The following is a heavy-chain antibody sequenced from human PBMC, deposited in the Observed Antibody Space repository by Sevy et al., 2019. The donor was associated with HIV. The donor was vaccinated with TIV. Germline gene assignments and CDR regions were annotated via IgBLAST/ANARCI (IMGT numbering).Heavy chain of an antibody. J-gene: IGHJ6*02. V-gene: IGHV4-59*01. D-gene: IGHD6-19*01. CDR2: IYYTGST. Sequence: SETLSLTCTVSGGSISSYYWNWIRQSPGKGPEWIGYIYYTGSTNYNPSLKSRVTISVDTSKNQFSLKLTSVTAADTAVYYCARELISGRYYGMGVWGQGTTVTVSS. CDR3: ARELISGRYYGMGV. CDR1: GGSISSYY.